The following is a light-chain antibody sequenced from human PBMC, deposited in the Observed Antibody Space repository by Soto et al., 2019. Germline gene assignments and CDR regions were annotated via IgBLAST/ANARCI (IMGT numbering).Light chain of an antibody. Sequence: DIQMTQSPSTLSASVGDRVTITCRASRSISNWLAWYQQRPGIAPKLLIFDASILQSGVPSRFSGSGSGTEFTLSTSRPETDDFATYYCQQYGSFSPITFGGGTKVEI. J-gene: IGKJ4*01. CDR2: DAS. CDR1: RSISNW. CDR3: QQYGSFSPIT. V-gene: IGKV1-5*01.